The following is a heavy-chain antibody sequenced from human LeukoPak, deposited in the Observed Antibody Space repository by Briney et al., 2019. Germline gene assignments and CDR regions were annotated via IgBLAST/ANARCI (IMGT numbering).Heavy chain of an antibody. CDR2: ISGSGGST. CDR3: ARVAHFDRGMDV. CDR1: GFTFSSYA. J-gene: IGHJ6*02. V-gene: IGHV3-23*01. Sequence: GGSLRLSCAASGFTFSSYAMSWVRQAPGKGLEWVSAISGSGGSTYYADSVKGRFTISRDNSKNTLYLQMNGLRAEDTAVYFCARVAHFDRGMDVWGQGTTVTVSS. D-gene: IGHD3-9*01.